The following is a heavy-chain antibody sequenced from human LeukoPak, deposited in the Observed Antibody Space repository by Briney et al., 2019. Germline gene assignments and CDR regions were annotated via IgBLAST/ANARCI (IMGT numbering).Heavy chain of an antibody. J-gene: IGHJ3*02. Sequence: GGSLRLSCVASGFYFSKYTINWDRQAPGKGLEWVSSISGGSSYIYYGDSVKGRFTISRDNDKTSIYLQMNSLRAEDTAVYYCARDLHFRGSDSYYSAFDIWGQGTMVTVSS. CDR3: ARDLHFRGSDSYYSAFDI. CDR2: ISGGSSYI. D-gene: IGHD3-10*01. CDR1: GFYFSKYT. V-gene: IGHV3-21*01.